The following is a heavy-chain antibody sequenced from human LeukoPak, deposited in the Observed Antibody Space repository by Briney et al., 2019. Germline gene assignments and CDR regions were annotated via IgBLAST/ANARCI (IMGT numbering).Heavy chain of an antibody. Sequence: GGSLRLSCAASGFTSSNYGMHWVRQAPGKGLEWVAFIRHDGSDQYYADSLKGRFTISRDNSRNTMYLQMNSLSTEDTALYYCARAVPAPGTPENAFDIWGQGTMVTVSS. V-gene: IGHV3-30*02. D-gene: IGHD6-13*01. CDR1: GFTSSNYG. CDR3: ARAVPAPGTPENAFDI. CDR2: IRHDGSDQ. J-gene: IGHJ3*02.